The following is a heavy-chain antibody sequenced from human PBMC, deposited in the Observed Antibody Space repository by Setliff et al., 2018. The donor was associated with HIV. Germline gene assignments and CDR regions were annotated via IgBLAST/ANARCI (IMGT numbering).Heavy chain of an antibody. V-gene: IGHV1-3*01. Sequence: ASVKVSCKASGYTFTSYAMHWVRQAPGQRLEWMGWINAGNGNTKYSQKFQGRVTITRDTSASTAYMELSSLSSEDTAVYYCARTEAYNNYEDYWGQGTQVTVSS. CDR2: INAGNGNT. D-gene: IGHD3-10*01. J-gene: IGHJ4*02. CDR3: ARTEAYNNYEDY. CDR1: GYTFTSYA.